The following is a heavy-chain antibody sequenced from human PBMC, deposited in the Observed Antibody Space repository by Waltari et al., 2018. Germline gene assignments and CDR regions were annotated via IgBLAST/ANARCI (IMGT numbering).Heavy chain of an antibody. CDR3: ARHIDSIRSA. D-gene: IGHD2-21*01. CDR2: INPKSGAT. V-gene: IGHV1-2*06. J-gene: IGHJ5*02. Sequence: QVQLVQSGAEVKKPGASVKVSCKASGYTFTDSVIDWVRHAPGQGLEWMVLINPKSGATTYPQKLQGRITITRDTAIGTAYLELSSVTSDDTAVYYCARHIDSIRSAWGQGTLVTVSS. CDR1: GYTFTDSV.